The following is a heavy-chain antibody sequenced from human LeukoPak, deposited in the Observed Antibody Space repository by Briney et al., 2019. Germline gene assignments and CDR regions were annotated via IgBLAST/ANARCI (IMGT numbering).Heavy chain of an antibody. Sequence: GGSLRLSCAASGFTFSSYEMNWVRQAPGKGLEWVSYISSSGSTIYYADSVKGRFTISRDNAKNSLYLQMNSLRAEDTAVYYCARGGLGVVVDEPFDIWGQGTMVTVSS. CDR1: GFTFSSYE. CDR2: ISSSGSTI. V-gene: IGHV3-48*03. CDR3: ARGGLGVVVDEPFDI. J-gene: IGHJ3*02. D-gene: IGHD3-22*01.